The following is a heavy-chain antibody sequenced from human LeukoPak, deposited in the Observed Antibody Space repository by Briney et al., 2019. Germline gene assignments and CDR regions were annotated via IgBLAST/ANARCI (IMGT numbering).Heavy chain of an antibody. CDR2: IYSGGST. CDR3: AKYYYGSGSYYRIAFDI. V-gene: IGHV3-53*01. Sequence: GGSLRLSCAASGFTVSSNYMSWVRQAPGKGLEWVSVIYSGGSTYYADSVKGRFTISRDNSKNTLYLQMNSLRAEDTAVYYCAKYYYGSGSYYRIAFDIWGQGTMVTVSS. J-gene: IGHJ3*02. CDR1: GFTVSSNY. D-gene: IGHD3-10*01.